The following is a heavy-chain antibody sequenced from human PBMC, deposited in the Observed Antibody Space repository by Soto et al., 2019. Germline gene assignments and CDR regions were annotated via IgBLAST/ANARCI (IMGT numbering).Heavy chain of an antibody. CDR1: GFTFTSSA. V-gene: IGHV1-58*01. Sequence: SVKVSCKASGFTFTSSAVQWVRQARGQRLEWIGWIVVGSGNTNYAQKFQGRVTVTRDMSTSTAYMELGSLRSEDTAVYYCAADRITIFGLVPHPSMDVWGQ. J-gene: IGHJ6*02. CDR2: IVVGSGNT. D-gene: IGHD3-3*01. CDR3: AADRITIFGLVPHPSMDV.